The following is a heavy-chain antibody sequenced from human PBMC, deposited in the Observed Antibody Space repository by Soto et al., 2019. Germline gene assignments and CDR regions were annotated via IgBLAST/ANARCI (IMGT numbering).Heavy chain of an antibody. V-gene: IGHV3-23*01. J-gene: IGHJ4*02. D-gene: IGHD3-16*01. CDR2: ISPTGSNT. CDR1: GFIFSDFV. CDR3: AKGDLTGSGTLGFDY. Sequence: GGSLRLSCAASGFIFSDFVLAWVRQAPGKGLEWVSAISPTGSNTYYIDSVRGRFTISRDSTRNTLSLHLNSLRAEDTAVYFFAKGDLTGSGTLGFDYWGQGTLVTSPQ.